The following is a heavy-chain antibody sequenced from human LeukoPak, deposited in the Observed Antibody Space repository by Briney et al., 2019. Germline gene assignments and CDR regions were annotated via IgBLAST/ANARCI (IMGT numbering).Heavy chain of an antibody. D-gene: IGHD3-10*01. V-gene: IGHV3-48*01. Sequence: GGSLRLSCAASGFTFSSYSMNWVRQAPGKGLEWVSYISSSSSTIYYAGSVKGRFTISRDNAKNSLYLQMNSLRAEDTAVYYCASITMVRGVPHWGQGTLVTVSS. CDR1: GFTFSSYS. CDR2: ISSSSSTI. CDR3: ASITMVRGVPH. J-gene: IGHJ4*02.